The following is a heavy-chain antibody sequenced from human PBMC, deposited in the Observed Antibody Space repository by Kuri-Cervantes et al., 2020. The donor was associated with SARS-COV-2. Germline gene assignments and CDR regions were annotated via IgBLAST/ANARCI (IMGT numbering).Heavy chain of an antibody. V-gene: IGHV1-18*01. Sequence: ASVKVSCKASGYTFTSYGISWVRQAPGKGLEWMGWISAYNGNTNYAQKLQGRVTMTTDTSTSTAYMELRSLRSDDTAVYYCARVRTYCSSTSCYTGYFQHWGQGTLVTVSS. CDR2: ISAYNGNT. CDR3: ARVRTYCSSTSCYTGYFQH. D-gene: IGHD2-2*02. J-gene: IGHJ1*01. CDR1: GYTFTSYG.